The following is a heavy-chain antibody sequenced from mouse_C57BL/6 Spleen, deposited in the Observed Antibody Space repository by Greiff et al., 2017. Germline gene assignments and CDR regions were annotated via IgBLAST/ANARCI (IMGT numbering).Heavy chain of an antibody. CDR3: ARPREYFDV. J-gene: IGHJ1*03. CDR2: ISDGGSYT. V-gene: IGHV5-4*01. Sequence: DVHLVESGGGLVKPGGSLKLSCAASGFTFSSYAMSWVRQTPEKRLAWVATISDGGSYTYYPDNVKGRFTISRDNAKNNLYLQMSHLKSEDTAMYYCARPREYFDVWGTGTTVTVSS. CDR1: GFTFSSYA.